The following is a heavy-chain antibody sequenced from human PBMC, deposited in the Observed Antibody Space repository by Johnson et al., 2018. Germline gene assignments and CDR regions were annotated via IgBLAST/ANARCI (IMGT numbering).Heavy chain of an antibody. CDR3: ARISRAVAGIYGMDV. V-gene: IGHV3-74*02. Sequence: VQLLESGGGLVQPGGSLRLSCAASGFTFSKDWMHWVRQAPGKGLMWVSRISGDGGGTTYADSVKGRFTIPRDNAKSTLYLQMNSLRAEDTAVYYCARISRAVAGIYGMDVWGQGTTVTVSS. CDR2: ISGDGGGT. CDR1: GFTFSKDW. D-gene: IGHD6-19*01. J-gene: IGHJ6*02.